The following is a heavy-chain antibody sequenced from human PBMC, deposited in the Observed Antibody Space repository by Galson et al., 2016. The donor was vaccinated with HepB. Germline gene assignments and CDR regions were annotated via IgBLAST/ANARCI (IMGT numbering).Heavy chain of an antibody. CDR3: TKDSGVSPRYFFDY. CDR1: GITFSNYG. D-gene: IGHD6-13*01. Sequence: SLRLSCAASGITFSNYGMHWVRQAPGKGLEWVALIWYDGSNKYYADSVKGRFTISRDNSKNTLYLQMNSLRAEDTAVYYCTKDSGVSPRYFFDYWGQGTLVTVSS. V-gene: IGHV3-33*06. J-gene: IGHJ4*02. CDR2: IWYDGSNK.